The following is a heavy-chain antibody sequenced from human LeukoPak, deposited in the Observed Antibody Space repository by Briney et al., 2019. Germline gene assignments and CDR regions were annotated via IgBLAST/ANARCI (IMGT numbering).Heavy chain of an antibody. CDR1: GGSISSYY. V-gene: IGHV4-4*07. Sequence: SETLSPTCTVSGGSISSYYWSWIRQPAGKGLEWIGRIYTSGSTNYNPSLKSRVTMSVDTSKNQFSLKLSSVTAADTAVYYCARVDCSGGSCYEDYWGQGTLVTVSS. CDR2: IYTSGST. J-gene: IGHJ4*02. D-gene: IGHD2-15*01. CDR3: ARVDCSGGSCYEDY.